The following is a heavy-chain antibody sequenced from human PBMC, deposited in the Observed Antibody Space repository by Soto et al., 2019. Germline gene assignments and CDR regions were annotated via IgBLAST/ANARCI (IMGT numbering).Heavy chain of an antibody. Sequence: GASVKVSCKASGGTFRSYAISWVRQAPGQGLEWMGGIIPIFGTANYAQKFQGRVTITADESTSPAYMELSSLRSEDMAVYYCARMDTAMDYGMDVWGQGTTVTVSS. V-gene: IGHV1-69*13. J-gene: IGHJ6*02. D-gene: IGHD5-18*01. CDR2: IIPIFGTA. CDR3: ARMDTAMDYGMDV. CDR1: GGTFRSYA.